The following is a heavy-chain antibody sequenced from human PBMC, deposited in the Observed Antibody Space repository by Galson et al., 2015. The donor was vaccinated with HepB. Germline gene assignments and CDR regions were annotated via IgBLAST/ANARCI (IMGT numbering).Heavy chain of an antibody. J-gene: IGHJ4*02. V-gene: IGHV3-74*01. Sequence: SLRLSCAASGFTFSSYWMHWVRQAPGKGLVWVSRINSDGSSTSYADSVKGRFTISRDNAKNTLYLQMNSLRAEDTAVYYCARDPDIVVVPAGFDYWGQGTLVTVSS. CDR3: ARDPDIVVVPAGFDY. D-gene: IGHD2-2*01. CDR2: INSDGSST. CDR1: GFTFSSYW.